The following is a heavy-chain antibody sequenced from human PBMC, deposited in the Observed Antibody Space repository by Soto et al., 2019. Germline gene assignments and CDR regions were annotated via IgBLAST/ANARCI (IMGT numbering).Heavy chain of an antibody. CDR1: GGSISSSSYY. CDR2: IYYSGST. J-gene: IGHJ4*02. Sequence: SETLSLTCTVSGGSISSSSYYWGWIRQPPGKGLEWIGSIYYSGSTYYNPSHKSRVTISVDTSKKRFSLKLVSVTAADTAVYYCARLKYSGCYFDYWGQGTLVTVSS. V-gene: IGHV4-39*01. CDR3: ARLKYSGCYFDY. D-gene: IGHD1-26*01.